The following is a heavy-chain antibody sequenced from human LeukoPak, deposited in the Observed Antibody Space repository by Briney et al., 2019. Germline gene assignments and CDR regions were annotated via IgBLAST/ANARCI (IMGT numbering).Heavy chain of an antibody. CDR2: INQDGSQQ. V-gene: IGHV3-7*04. J-gene: IGHJ4*02. Sequence: GGSLRLSCAASGFTFSDYWMSWVRQAPGQGLEWVANINQDGSQQHFVDSVKGRFTVSRDNAKSTLYLQVSSLRAEDTAVYYCAGGALDYWGQGILVTVSS. CDR3: AGGALDY. CDR1: GFTFSDYW.